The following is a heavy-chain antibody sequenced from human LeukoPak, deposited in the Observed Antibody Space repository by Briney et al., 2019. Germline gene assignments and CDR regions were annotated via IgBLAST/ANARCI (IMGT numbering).Heavy chain of an antibody. CDR3: ARRTTSGWYQVVY. V-gene: IGHV4-59*01. D-gene: IGHD6-19*01. J-gene: IGHJ4*02. CDR1: GGSISSYY. Sequence: SETLSLTCTVSGGSISSYYWSWIRQPPGKGLEWIGYISYSGSTNHNPSLKSRVTISVDTSRNQFSLRLSSLTAADTAVYYCARRTTSGWYQVVYWGQGTLVTVSS. CDR2: ISYSGST.